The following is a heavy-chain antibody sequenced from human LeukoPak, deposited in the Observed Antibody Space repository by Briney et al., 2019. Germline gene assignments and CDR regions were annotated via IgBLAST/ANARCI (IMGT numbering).Heavy chain of an antibody. CDR1: GGSFSGYY. CDR3: ARDNSYGSGTFYYYYAMDV. Sequence: PSETLSLTCAVYGGSFSGYYWSWIRQPPGKGLEWIGEINRSGSTNYNPSLKSRVTISVDTSKNQFSLRLSSVTAADTVVYYCARDNSYGSGTFYYYYAMDVWGQGTTVTVSS. J-gene: IGHJ6*02. D-gene: IGHD3-10*01. V-gene: IGHV4-34*01. CDR2: INRSGST.